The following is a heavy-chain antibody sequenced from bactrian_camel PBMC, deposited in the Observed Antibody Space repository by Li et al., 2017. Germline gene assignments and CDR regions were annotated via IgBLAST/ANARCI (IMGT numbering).Heavy chain of an antibody. Sequence: VQLVESGGGSVQAGGTQRLTCTASGYATSTIRPCMGWFRQAPGKEREGVAALRIGGGTAVYADSVKGRFTISHDNAKNSVDLQMDSLKPDDTAVYYCAATGQMLSVAGCRTQGTQVTVS. J-gene: IGHJ4*01. D-gene: IGHD1*01. CDR1: GYATSTIRPC. CDR2: LRIGGGTA. V-gene: IGHV3S40*01.